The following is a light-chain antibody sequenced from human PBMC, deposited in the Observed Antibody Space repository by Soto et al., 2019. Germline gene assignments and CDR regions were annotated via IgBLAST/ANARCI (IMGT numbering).Light chain of an antibody. CDR3: QQSYSAPIT. CDR1: QSIGNY. CDR2: AAS. V-gene: IGKV1-39*01. J-gene: IGKJ5*01. Sequence: DIQMTQSPSSLSASVGDRVIITFRASQSIGNYLNWYQQKPGKAPKLLIFAASSLQSGVPSRFSGSGSGTNFTLTISSLQPEDFAAYYCQQSYSAPITFGQGTRLEIK.